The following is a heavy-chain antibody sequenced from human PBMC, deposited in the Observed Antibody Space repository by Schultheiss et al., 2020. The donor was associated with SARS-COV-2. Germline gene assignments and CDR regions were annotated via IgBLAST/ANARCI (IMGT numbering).Heavy chain of an antibody. J-gene: IGHJ3*01. Sequence: GGSLRLSCAASGFTFSSYSMNWVRQAPGKGLEWVSAISGSGGSTYYAGSVKGRFTISRDNSKNTLYLQMNSLRAEDTAVYYCARNLVYSLASHGVVGANDAFDVWGQGTMVTVSS. CDR3: ARNLVYSLASHGVVGANDAFDV. CDR1: GFTFSSYS. CDR2: ISGSGGST. D-gene: IGHD1-26*01. V-gene: IGHV3-23*01.